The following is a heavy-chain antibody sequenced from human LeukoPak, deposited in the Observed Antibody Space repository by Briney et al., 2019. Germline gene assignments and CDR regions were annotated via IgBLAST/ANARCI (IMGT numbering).Heavy chain of an antibody. J-gene: IGHJ4*02. D-gene: IGHD6-13*01. V-gene: IGHV1-18*01. CDR2: ISAYNGNT. CDR1: RCTLTSYG. CDR3: ARKYSSSWYYFDY. Sequence: AVQVSCKASRCTLTSYGISWVRQAPAQALEGMGWISAYNGNTNYAQKLQGRVTMTTDTSTSTAYMELRSMSSDGAAVYYGARKYSSSWYYFDYWGQGTLVTVSS.